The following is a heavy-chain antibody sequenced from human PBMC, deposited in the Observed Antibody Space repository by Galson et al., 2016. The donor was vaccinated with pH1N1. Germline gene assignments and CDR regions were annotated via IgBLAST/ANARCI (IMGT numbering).Heavy chain of an antibody. CDR2: LYKTGTT. CDR3: ARGGVYSV. CDR1: NGSITSGNYY. J-gene: IGHJ6*02. Sequence: LSLTCSVSNGSITSGNYYWSWIRQPAGKGLEWIGRLYKTGTTNYNPSLKSRVTISADTSKNQFSLNLRSVTAADTAMYYCARGGVYSVRGQGTTVTVSS. V-gene: IGHV4-61*02. D-gene: IGHD4-11*01.